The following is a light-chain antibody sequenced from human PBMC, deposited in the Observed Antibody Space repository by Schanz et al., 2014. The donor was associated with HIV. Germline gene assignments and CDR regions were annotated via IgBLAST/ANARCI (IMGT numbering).Light chain of an antibody. CDR3: SSYAGSRYV. CDR1: SSDIGRDNP. J-gene: IGLJ1*01. Sequence: QSALTQPASVSGSPGQSITISCTGTSSDIGRDNPPPRDQQYPGKDPKLIIYEGSQRPSGVSNRFSGSKSGNTASLTVSGLQAEDEADYYCSSYAGSRYVFGTGTKLTVL. CDR2: EGS. V-gene: IGLV2-14*02.